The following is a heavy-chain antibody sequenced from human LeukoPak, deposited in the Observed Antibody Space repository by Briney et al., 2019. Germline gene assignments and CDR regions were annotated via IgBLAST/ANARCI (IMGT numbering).Heavy chain of an antibody. CDR2: IRYDGSNK. Sequence: GGSLRLSCAASGFTFSSYGMHWVRQAPGKGLEWVAAIRYDGSNKYYADSVKGRFTISRDNSKNTLHLQMNSLRAGETAIYYCGRDNAGGPGRDSYGSDYWGQGALVTVSS. CDR3: GRDNAGGPGRDSYGSDY. V-gene: IGHV3-33*01. J-gene: IGHJ4*02. CDR1: GFTFSSYG. D-gene: IGHD5-18*01.